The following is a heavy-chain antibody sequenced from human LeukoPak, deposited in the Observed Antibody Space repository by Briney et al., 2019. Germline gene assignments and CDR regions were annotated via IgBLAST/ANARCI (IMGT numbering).Heavy chain of an antibody. CDR3: ARVTGRTYYFDY. CDR2: IYYSGST. J-gene: IGHJ4*02. D-gene: IGHD3-10*01. CDR1: GFTFDDYA. Sequence: GSLRLSCAASGFTFDDYAMHWVRQPPGKGLEWIGYIYYSGSTNYNPSLKSRVTISVDTSKNQFSLKLSSVTAADTAVYYCARVTGRTYYFDYWGQGTLVTVSS. V-gene: IGHV4-59*01.